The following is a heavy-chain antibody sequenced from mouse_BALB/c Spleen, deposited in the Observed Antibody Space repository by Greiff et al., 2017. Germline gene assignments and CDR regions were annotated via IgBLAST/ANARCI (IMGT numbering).Heavy chain of an antibody. Sequence: QVQLQQSGAELARPGASVKMSCKASGYTFTSYTMHWVKQRPGQGLEWIGYINPSSGYTNYNQKFKDKATLTADKSSSTACMQLSSLTSEDSAVYYCARSWDVSAMDYWGQGTSVTVSS. V-gene: IGHV1-4*01. CDR1: GYTFTSYT. D-gene: IGHD4-1*01. CDR2: INPSSGYT. J-gene: IGHJ4*01. CDR3: ARSWDVSAMDY.